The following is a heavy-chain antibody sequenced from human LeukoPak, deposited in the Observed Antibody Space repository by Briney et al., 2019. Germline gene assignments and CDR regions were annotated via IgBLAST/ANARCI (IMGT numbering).Heavy chain of an antibody. Sequence: ASVKVSCTASGYSFTRKGIHWVRQALGQRLEWMAWINTDNANTKCSQTLLGRVTITSDTSATTVYMELSSLRFEDTAVYYCARCTGPGGFFDYWGQGTRVTVSS. CDR2: INTDNANT. CDR3: ARCTGPGGFFDY. V-gene: IGHV1-3*04. J-gene: IGHJ4*02. D-gene: IGHD3-10*01. CDR1: GYSFTRKG.